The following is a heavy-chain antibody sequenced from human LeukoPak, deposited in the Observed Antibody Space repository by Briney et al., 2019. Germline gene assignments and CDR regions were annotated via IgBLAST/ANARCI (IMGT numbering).Heavy chain of an antibody. J-gene: IGHJ4*02. V-gene: IGHV3-21*01. CDR3: ARDPLNYYGSGSAVDY. CDR2: ISSSSSYI. CDR1: GFTFSSYS. Sequence: GGSLRPSCAASGFTFSSYSMNWVRQAQVKGLELVSSISSSSSYIYYADSVKGRFTISRDNAKNSLYLQMNSLRAEDTAVYYCARDPLNYYGSGSAVDYWGQGTLVTVSS. D-gene: IGHD3-10*01.